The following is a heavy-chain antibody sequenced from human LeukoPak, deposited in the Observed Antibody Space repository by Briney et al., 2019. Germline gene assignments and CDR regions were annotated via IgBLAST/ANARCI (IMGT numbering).Heavy chain of an antibody. V-gene: IGHV3-23*01. CDR3: AKDRANFGY. Sequence: QPGASLRLSCVASGFTFSSNAMSWVRQAPGKGLEWVSGISGSGVSTYYADSVKGRFTISRDNSKNTLYLQMNSLRAEDTAVYYCAKDRANFGYWGQGTLVTVSS. CDR1: GFTFSSNA. J-gene: IGHJ4*02. CDR2: ISGSGVST.